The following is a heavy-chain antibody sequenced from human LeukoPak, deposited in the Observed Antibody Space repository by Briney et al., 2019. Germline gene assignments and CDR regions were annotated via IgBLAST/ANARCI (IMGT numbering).Heavy chain of an antibody. CDR3: AREKRTYYYDSSGYYYEVDY. CDR1: GFTFSDYY. V-gene: IGHV3-11*01. J-gene: IGHJ4*02. Sequence: GGSLRLSCAASGFTFSDYYMSWIRQAPGKGLEWVSYISSSGSTIYYADSVKGRFTISRDNAKNSLYLQMNSLRAEDTAVYYCAREKRTYYYDSSGYYYEVDYWGQGTLVTVSS. CDR2: ISSSGSTI. D-gene: IGHD3-22*01.